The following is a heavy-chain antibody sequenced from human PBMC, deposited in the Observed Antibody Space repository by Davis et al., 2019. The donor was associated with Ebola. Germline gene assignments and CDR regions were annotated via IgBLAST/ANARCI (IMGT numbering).Heavy chain of an antibody. D-gene: IGHD5-18*01. V-gene: IGHV1-69*06. CDR2: TIPIFGTA. Sequence: AASVKVSCKASGYTFTSYAMNWVRQAPGQGLEWMGGTIPIFGTASYAQKFQGRVTITADKSTSTAYMELISLRSEDTAVYYCARDTAMDPYYYYYGMDVWGKGTTVTVSS. CDR1: GYTFTSYA. J-gene: IGHJ6*04. CDR3: ARDTAMDPYYYYYGMDV.